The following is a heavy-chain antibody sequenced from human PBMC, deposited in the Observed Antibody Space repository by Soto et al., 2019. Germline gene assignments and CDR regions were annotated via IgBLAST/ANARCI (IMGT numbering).Heavy chain of an antibody. J-gene: IGHJ6*02. CDR1: GFTFSNAW. V-gene: IGHV3-15*01. CDR2: IKSKTDGGTT. CDR3: TLDSSTTYYYGMDV. D-gene: IGHD2-2*01. Sequence: GGSLRLSCAASGFTFSNAWMSWVRQAPGKGLEWVGRIKSKTDGGTTDYAAPVKGRFTISRDDSKNTLYLQMNSLKTEDTAVYYCTLDSSTTYYYGMDVWGQGTTVTVSS.